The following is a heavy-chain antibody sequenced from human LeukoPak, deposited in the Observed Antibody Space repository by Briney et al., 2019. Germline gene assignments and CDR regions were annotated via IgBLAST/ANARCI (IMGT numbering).Heavy chain of an antibody. V-gene: IGHV3-48*04. CDR3: ARGAEVQLWSYYFDY. J-gene: IGHJ4*02. Sequence: GGSLRLSCAASGFTFSSYAMSWVRQAPGKGLEWVSYISSSSNTIYYANSVKGRFTISRDNAKNSLYLQMNSLRAEDTALYYCARGAEVQLWSYYFDYWGQGTLVTVSS. CDR1: GFTFSSYA. CDR2: ISSSSNTI. D-gene: IGHD5-18*01.